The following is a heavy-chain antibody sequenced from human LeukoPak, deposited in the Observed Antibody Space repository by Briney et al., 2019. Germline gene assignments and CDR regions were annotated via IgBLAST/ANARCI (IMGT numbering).Heavy chain of an antibody. J-gene: IGHJ6*02. CDR2: IYYSGST. CDR3: ARGGYPPHYYGMDV. CDR1: GGSISSYY. Sequence: PSETLSLTCTVSGGSISSYYWSWIRQPPGKGLEWIGYIYYSGSTNYNPSLKSRVTISVDTSKNQFSLKLSSVTAADTAVYYCARGGYPPHYYGMDVWGQGTTVTVSS. D-gene: IGHD3-22*01. V-gene: IGHV4-59*01.